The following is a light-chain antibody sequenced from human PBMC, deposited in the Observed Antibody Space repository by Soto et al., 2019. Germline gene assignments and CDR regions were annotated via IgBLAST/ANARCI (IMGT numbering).Light chain of an antibody. CDR2: WAS. Sequence: DIVMTQSPDSLAVSLGERATINCKSNRTLFYPSNNKTYLAWYQQKAGQPPKLLIYWASMRESGVPDRFSGSGCGTDFTLTISSLQAEDVAIFYCQQYYNTPYTFGQGTKVDIK. V-gene: IGKV4-1*01. CDR3: QQYYNTPYT. CDR1: RTLFYPSNNKTY. J-gene: IGKJ2*01.